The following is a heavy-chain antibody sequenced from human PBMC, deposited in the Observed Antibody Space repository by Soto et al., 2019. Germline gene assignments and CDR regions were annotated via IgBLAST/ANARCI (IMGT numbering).Heavy chain of an antibody. J-gene: IGHJ3*02. CDR1: GFTFSNAW. V-gene: IGHV3-15*01. CDR3: TTGIVVVPAAMDDAFDI. D-gene: IGHD2-2*01. CDR2: IKSKTDVGTT. Sequence: EVQLVESGGGLVKPGGSLRLSCAASGFTFSNAWMSWVRQAPGKGLEWVGRIKSKTDVGTTDYAAPVKGRFTISRDDSKNTLYLQMNSLKTEDTAVYYCTTGIVVVPAAMDDAFDIWGQGTMVTVSS.